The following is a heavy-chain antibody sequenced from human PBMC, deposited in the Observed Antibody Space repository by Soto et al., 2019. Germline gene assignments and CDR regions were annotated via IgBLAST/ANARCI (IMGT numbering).Heavy chain of an antibody. D-gene: IGHD6-13*01. CDR3: ATKIAAAGNAYFDY. V-gene: IGHV1-3*01. Sequence: ASVKGSCKASGYTFTSYAMHWVRQAPGQGLEWMGWVSAYNGNTNYAQKFQGRVTMTEDTSTDTAYMELSSLRSEDTAVYYCATKIAAAGNAYFDYWGQGTLVTVSS. CDR2: VSAYNGNT. J-gene: IGHJ4*02. CDR1: GYTFTSYA.